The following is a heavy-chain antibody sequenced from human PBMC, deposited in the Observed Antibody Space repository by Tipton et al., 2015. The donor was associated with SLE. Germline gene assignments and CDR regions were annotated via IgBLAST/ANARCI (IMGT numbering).Heavy chain of an antibody. V-gene: IGHV4-61*02. CDR3: ARGRIAVAGNHFDY. Sequence: TLSLTCTVSGGSISSGSYYWSWIRQPAGKGLEWIGRIYTSGSTNYNPSLKSRVTISVDTSKNLFSLKLSSVTAADTAVYYCARGRIAVAGNHFDYWGQGTLVTVSS. CDR2: IYTSGST. J-gene: IGHJ4*02. CDR1: GGSISSGSYY. D-gene: IGHD6-19*01.